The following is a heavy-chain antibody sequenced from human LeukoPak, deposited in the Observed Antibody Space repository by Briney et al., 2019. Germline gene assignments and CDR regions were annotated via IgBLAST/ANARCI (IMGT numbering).Heavy chain of an antibody. Sequence: SETLSLTCTVSGVSISNAGYLWSWIRQPPGKGLEYIGYIYDSEGTYYNPSLKSRVTVSVDRSKNQFSLKVYSVSAADTAVYYCARVITGSGTLGYFDYWGQGTLVTVSS. CDR3: ARVITGSGTLGYFDY. J-gene: IGHJ4*02. CDR1: GVSISNAGYL. D-gene: IGHD3-10*01. V-gene: IGHV4-30-2*01. CDR2: IYDSEGT.